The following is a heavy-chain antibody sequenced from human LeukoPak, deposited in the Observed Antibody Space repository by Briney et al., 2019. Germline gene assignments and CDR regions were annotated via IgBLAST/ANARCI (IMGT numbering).Heavy chain of an antibody. CDR2: ISYDGSNK. CDR3: AKDLGYGSGTLGDY. Sequence: GGSLRLSCAASGFTFSSYGMHWVRQAPGKGLEWVAVISYDGSNKYYADSVKGRFTISRDNSKNTLYLQMNSLRAEDTAVYYCAKDLGYGSGTLGDYWGQGTLVTVSS. CDR1: GFTFSSYG. J-gene: IGHJ4*02. V-gene: IGHV3-30*18. D-gene: IGHD3-10*01.